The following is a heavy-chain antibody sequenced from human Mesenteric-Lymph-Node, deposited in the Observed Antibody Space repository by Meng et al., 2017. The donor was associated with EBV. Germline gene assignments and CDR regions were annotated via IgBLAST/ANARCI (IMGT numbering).Heavy chain of an antibody. D-gene: IGHD5-24*01. Sequence: EVQVLEAGGGVVQPXGSVRLSCKTSGFTFSSQAMNWVRQAPGKGLEWVSSISASGISTYYADSVNGRSSISRDNSNNMVYLQLNSLRAGDTAVYYCAAGYNYFDHRGQGALVTVSS. J-gene: IGHJ4*02. CDR2: ISASGIST. V-gene: IGHV3-23*01. CDR1: GFTFSSQA. CDR3: AAGYNYFDH.